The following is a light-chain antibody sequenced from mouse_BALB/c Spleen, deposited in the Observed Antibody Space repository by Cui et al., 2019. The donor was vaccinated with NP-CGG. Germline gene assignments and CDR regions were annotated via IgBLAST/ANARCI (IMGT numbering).Light chain of an antibody. CDR3: ALWYSNHWV. J-gene: IGLJ1*01. Sequence: QAVVTQESALTTSPGETVTLTCRSSTGAVTPSNYANWVQEKPDHLFTGLIGGTNNRPPGVPARFSGSLIGDKAAITITGAQTEDEAIYFCALWYSNHWVFGGGTKLTVL. CDR1: TGAVTPSNY. V-gene: IGLV1*01. CDR2: GTN.